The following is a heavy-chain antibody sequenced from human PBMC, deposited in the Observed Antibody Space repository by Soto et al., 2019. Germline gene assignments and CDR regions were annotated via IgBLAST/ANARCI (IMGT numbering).Heavy chain of an antibody. D-gene: IGHD5-12*01. Sequence: ASVKVSCKASGFTFSTSAMQWARQARGQSLEWIGWIVVGSGHINYAQQFHERVTITRDMSTGTVYMEVSSLRSEDTALYYCARGIWVATTADYYLDSWGQATLVTVSS. J-gene: IGHJ4*02. CDR3: ARGIWVATTADYYLDS. V-gene: IGHV1-58*02. CDR1: GFTFSTSA. CDR2: IVVGSGHI.